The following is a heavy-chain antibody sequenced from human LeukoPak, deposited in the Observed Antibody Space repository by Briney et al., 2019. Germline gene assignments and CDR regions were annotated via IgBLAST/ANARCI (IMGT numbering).Heavy chain of an antibody. CDR2: IKSKTDGGTT. Sequence: TGGSLRLSCAASGFTFSNAWMSWVRQAPGKGLEWVGRIKSKTDGGTTDYAAPVKGRFTISRDDSKNTLYLQMNSLKTEDTAVYCCTTDPTPHYDILTGYDHFDYWGQGTLVTVSS. CDR1: GFTFSNAW. J-gene: IGHJ4*02. V-gene: IGHV3-15*01. CDR3: TTDPTPHYDILTGYDHFDY. D-gene: IGHD3-9*01.